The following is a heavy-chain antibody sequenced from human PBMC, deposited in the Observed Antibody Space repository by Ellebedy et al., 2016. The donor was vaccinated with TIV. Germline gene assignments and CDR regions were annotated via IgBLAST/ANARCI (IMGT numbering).Heavy chain of an antibody. Sequence: ASVKVSCKVSGYTLTELSMHWVRQAPGKGLEWMGGFDPEDGETIYAQKFQGRVTMTEDTSTDTAYMELSSLRSEDTAVYYCATEAYSSGWYGLGWFDPWGQGTLVTVSP. V-gene: IGHV1-24*01. CDR3: ATEAYSSGWYGLGWFDP. CDR2: FDPEDGET. J-gene: IGHJ5*02. CDR1: GYTLTELS. D-gene: IGHD6-19*01.